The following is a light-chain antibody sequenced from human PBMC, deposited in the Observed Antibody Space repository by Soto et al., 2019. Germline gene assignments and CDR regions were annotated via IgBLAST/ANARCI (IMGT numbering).Light chain of an antibody. CDR3: SSYTTSSTLAV. Sequence: QSALTQPASVSGSPGQSITISCTGTSSDVGAYDYVSWYQQHPGKAPKLMIYDVSNRPSGVSNRFSGSKSGNTASLTISGLQAKDEADYYCSSYTTSSTLAVFGGGTKLTVL. CDR1: SSDVGAYDY. V-gene: IGLV2-14*01. CDR2: DVS. J-gene: IGLJ3*02.